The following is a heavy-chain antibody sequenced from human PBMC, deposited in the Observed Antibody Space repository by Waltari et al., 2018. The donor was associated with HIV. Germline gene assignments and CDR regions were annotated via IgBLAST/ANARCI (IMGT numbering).Heavy chain of an antibody. V-gene: IGHV1-69*12. CDR1: GDTFTNFG. J-gene: IGHJ4*02. CDR2: IIPVFGTP. Sequence: QVQLVQSGSEVKKPGSSVRVSCKTSGDTFTNFGISWVRQAPGQGVEWMGGIIPVFGTPTWGLKVHGRLSIIADESASTAYMELSSLKSDDTAIYFCARFKFVGRRVDHFFDYWGQGSLVTVSS. CDR3: ARFKFVGRRVDHFFDY. D-gene: IGHD3-10*01.